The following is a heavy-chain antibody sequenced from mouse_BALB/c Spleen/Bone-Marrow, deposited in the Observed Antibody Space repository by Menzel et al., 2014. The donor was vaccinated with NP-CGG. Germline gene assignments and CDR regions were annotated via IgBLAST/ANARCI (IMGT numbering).Heavy chain of an antibody. CDR3: ARSKDWYFDV. CDR1: GYTFTSYM. J-gene: IGHJ1*01. Sequence: EVKVVESGPELVKPGASVKMSCKASGYTFTSYMMHWVKQKPGQGLEWVGYVNPYSDGTYYTGDFKGKATLTSDKSSSTVYMELSSLTSEDSAVFYCARSKDWYFDVWGAGTTVTVSS. CDR2: VNPYSDGT. V-gene: IGHV1-14*01.